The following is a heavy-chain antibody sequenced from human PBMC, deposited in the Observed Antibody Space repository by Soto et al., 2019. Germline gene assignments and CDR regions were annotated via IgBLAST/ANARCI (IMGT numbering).Heavy chain of an antibody. V-gene: IGHV1-69*13. D-gene: IGHD6-6*01. J-gene: IGHJ4*02. CDR3: ARAGVYSSSSGGYYFDY. CDR2: IIPIFGTA. Sequence: GASVKVSCKASGGTFSSYAISWVRQAPGQGLEWMGGIIPIFGTANYAQKFQGRVTITADESTSTAYTGLSSLRSEDTAVYYCARAGVYSSSSGGYYFDYWGQGTLVTVSS. CDR1: GGTFSSYA.